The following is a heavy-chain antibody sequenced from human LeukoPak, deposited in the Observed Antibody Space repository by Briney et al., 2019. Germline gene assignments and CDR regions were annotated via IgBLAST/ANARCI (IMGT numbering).Heavy chain of an antibody. J-gene: IGHJ4*02. V-gene: IGHV1-2*02. D-gene: IGHD3-16*01. CDR1: GYTFTGYY. CDR3: ARDRAVATIGGVDY. Sequence: GASVKVSCKASGYTFTGYYMHWVRQAPGPGHEWMGFIKTNCGGTNYAQKFQGRVTMTRDTSISTAYMELRRLRSDDTAVYYCARDRAVATIGGVDYWGQGTLITVSS. CDR2: IKTNCGGT.